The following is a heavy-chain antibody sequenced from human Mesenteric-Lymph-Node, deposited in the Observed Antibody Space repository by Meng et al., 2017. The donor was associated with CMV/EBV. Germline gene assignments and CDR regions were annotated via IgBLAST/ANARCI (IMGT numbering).Heavy chain of an antibody. CDR3: ARDCSSTSCLDY. CDR2: IKANTDGGTT. CDR1: GLTFRNAW. V-gene: IGHV3-15*06. D-gene: IGHD2-2*01. J-gene: IGHJ4*02. Sequence: GGSLRLSCAASGLTFRNAWMNWVRQAPGKGVEWVARIKANTDGGTTYYAAPVKGRFTISRDDSKNTLYLQMNSLKIEDTAVYYCARDCSSTSCLDYWGQGTLVTVSS.